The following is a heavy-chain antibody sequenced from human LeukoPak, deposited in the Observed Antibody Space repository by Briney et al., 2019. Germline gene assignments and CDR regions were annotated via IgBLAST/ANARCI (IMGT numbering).Heavy chain of an antibody. Sequence: GGSLRLSCVASEFNFMSYSMHWARQAPVKGLQWVAAISYDGSNIFYGDSVKGRFTISRDNSKNTLYLQMNNLRTEDTAVYYCARIPLDGHWYFDLWGRGTLVTVSS. CDR1: EFNFMSYS. D-gene: IGHD5-24*01. CDR3: ARIPLDGHWYFDL. V-gene: IGHV3-30*04. CDR2: ISYDGSNI. J-gene: IGHJ2*01.